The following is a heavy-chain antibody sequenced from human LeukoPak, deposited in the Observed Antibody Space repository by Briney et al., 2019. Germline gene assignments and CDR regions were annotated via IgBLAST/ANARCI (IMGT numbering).Heavy chain of an antibody. J-gene: IGHJ5*02. Sequence: SETLPLTCTVSGGSISSGSYSWNWIRQPAGNGLEWIGRMYSSGTTNYNPSLKSRVTISVDTSKNQFSLKLSSVTASDTAVYYCATSPVTTWWFDPWGQGTLVTVSS. CDR3: ATSPVTTWWFDP. V-gene: IGHV4-61*02. CDR2: MYSSGTT. CDR1: GGSISSGSYS. D-gene: IGHD4-17*01.